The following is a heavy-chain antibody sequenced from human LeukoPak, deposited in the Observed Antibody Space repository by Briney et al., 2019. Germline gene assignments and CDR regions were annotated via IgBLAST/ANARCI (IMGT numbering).Heavy chain of an antibody. D-gene: IGHD6-13*01. V-gene: IGHV1-58*02. CDR2: IVVGSGNT. J-gene: IGHJ4*02. Sequence: SVKVSCKASGFTFTSSAMQWVRQARAQRLEWIGWIVVGSGNTNYAQKFQERVTITRDMSTSTAYMELSSLRSEDTAVYYCAAHIAAAANRGGYWGQGTLVTVSS. CDR3: AAHIAAAANRGGY. CDR1: GFTFTSSA.